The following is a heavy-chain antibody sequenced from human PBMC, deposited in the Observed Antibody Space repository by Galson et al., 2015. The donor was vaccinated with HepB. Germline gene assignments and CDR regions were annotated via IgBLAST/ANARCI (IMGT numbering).Heavy chain of an antibody. CDR1: GYTFYSYG. Sequence: SVKVSCKASGYTFYSYGISWVRQAPGQGLEWVGGINPIFRVSNYAQRFQGRVTITADESATTAHMELTSLGSEDTAIYYCATEGKNTDLWLDPWGQGTLLIVSS. CDR3: ATEGKNTDLWLDP. V-gene: IGHV1-69*13. CDR2: INPIFRVS. J-gene: IGHJ5*02. D-gene: IGHD2/OR15-2a*01.